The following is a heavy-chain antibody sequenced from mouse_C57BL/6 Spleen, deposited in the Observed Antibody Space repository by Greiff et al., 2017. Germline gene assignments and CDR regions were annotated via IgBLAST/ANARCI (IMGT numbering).Heavy chain of an antibody. CDR1: GFSLTSYG. D-gene: IGHD2-4*01. CDR2: IWRGGST. V-gene: IGHV2-5*01. Sequence: VKLVESGPGLVQPSQSLSITCTVSGFSLTSYGVHWVRQSPGKGLEWLGVIWRGGSTDYNAAFMSRLSITKDNSKSQVFFKMNSLQADDTAIYYCAKTCHDYDIFDYWGQGTTLTVSS. J-gene: IGHJ2*01. CDR3: AKTCHDYDIFDY.